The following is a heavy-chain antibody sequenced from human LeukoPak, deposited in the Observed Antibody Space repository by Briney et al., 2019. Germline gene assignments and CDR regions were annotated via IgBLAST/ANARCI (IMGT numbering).Heavy chain of an antibody. V-gene: IGHV4-34*01. CDR1: GGSFSGYY. J-gene: IGHJ4*02. Sequence: SETLSLTCAVYGGSFSGYYWSWIRQPPGKGLEWIGEINHSGSTNYNPSLKSRVTISVDTSKNQFSLKLSSVTAADTAVYYCAIPGGFGKWTWVQGTLVTVSS. CDR3: AIPGGFGKWT. D-gene: IGHD3-10*01. CDR2: INHSGST.